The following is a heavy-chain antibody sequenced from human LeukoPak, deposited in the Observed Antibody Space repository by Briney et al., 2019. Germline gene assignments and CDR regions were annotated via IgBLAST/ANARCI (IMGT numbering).Heavy chain of an antibody. CDR1: GFSFSSYA. D-gene: IGHD3-22*01. V-gene: IGHV3-23*01. Sequence: GGSLRLSCAASGFSFSSYAMSWVRQAPGKGLKWVSAISGSGGSTYYADPVKGRFTISRDNSKNTLYLQMNSLRAEDTAVYYCAKVQATMIVVAPLADWGQGTLVTVSS. J-gene: IGHJ4*02. CDR3: AKVQATMIVVAPLAD. CDR2: ISGSGGST.